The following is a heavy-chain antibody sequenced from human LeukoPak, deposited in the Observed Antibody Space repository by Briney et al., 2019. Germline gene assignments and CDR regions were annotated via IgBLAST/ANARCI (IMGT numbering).Heavy chain of an antibody. V-gene: IGHV4-59*01. D-gene: IGHD5-18*01. J-gene: IGHJ4*02. CDR1: GGSISSYY. Sequence: SETLSLTCTVSGGSISSYYWSWIRQPPGKGLVWIGYIYYSGSTNYNPSLKSRVTISVDTSKNQFSLKLSSVTAADTAVYYCATSYSYGSFDYWGQGTLVTVSS. CDR3: ATSYSYGSFDY. CDR2: IYYSGST.